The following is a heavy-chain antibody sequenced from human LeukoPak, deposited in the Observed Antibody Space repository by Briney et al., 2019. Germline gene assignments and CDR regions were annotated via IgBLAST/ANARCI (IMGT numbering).Heavy chain of an antibody. CDR1: GFTFSDYY. Sequence: GGSLRLSCVASGFTFSDYYMSWVRQAPGKGLEWVAVISYDGSNKYYADSVKGRFTISRDNSKNTLYLQMNSLRAEDTAVYYCARGTPSSSGWLYYGMDVWGQGTTVTVSS. CDR2: ISYDGSNK. J-gene: IGHJ6*02. V-gene: IGHV3-30*03. D-gene: IGHD6-19*01. CDR3: ARGTPSSSGWLYYGMDV.